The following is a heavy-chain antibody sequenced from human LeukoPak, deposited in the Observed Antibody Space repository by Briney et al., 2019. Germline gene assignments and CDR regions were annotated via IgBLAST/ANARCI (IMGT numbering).Heavy chain of an antibody. Sequence: HGESLKISCKTPGYSFTNYWIGWVRQMPGKGLEWMGIIFPGDSDTRYSPSFQGQVTISADKSIGTAFLQWSSLKASDTAMYYCARRVSISWYDSWGQGTLVTVSS. D-gene: IGHD3-3*02. CDR3: ARRVSISWYDS. J-gene: IGHJ5*01. CDR2: IFPGDSDT. V-gene: IGHV5-51*01. CDR1: GYSFTNYW.